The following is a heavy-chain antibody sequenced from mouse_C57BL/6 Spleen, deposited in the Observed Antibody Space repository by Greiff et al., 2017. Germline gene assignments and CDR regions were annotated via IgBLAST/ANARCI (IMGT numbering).Heavy chain of an antibody. Sequence: QVQLQQPGTELVKPGASVKLSCKASGYTFTSYWMHWVKQRPGQGLEWIGNINPSNGGSNYNEKFKSKATLTVDKSSSTAYMQLSSRTSKDSAVYYYSRHYDVSRDYFDYWGQGTTLTVSS. D-gene: IGHD1-1*01. J-gene: IGHJ2*01. CDR1: GYTFTSYW. CDR2: INPSNGGS. CDR3: SRHYDVSRDYFDY. V-gene: IGHV1-53*01.